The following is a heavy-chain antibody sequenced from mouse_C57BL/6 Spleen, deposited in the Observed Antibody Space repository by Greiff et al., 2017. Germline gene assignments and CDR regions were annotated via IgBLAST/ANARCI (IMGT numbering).Heavy chain of an antibody. J-gene: IGHJ4*01. V-gene: IGHV1-64*01. CDR2: IHPNSGST. CDR3: ARGGPRDMDY. CDR1: GYTFTSYW. Sequence: VQLQQPGAELVKPGASVKLSCKASGYTFTSYWMHWVKQRPGQGLEWIGMIHPNSGSTNYNEKFKSKATMTVDKSSSTAYLQLSSLTSEDSAVYYCARGGPRDMDYWGQGTSVTVSS. D-gene: IGHD3-3*01.